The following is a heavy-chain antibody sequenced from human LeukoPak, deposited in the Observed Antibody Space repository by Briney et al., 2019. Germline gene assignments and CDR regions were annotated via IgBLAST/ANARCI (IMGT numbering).Heavy chain of an antibody. CDR3: AKDYYDIFTGRLFYFDY. CDR1: GVTFSNYW. Sequence: GGSLRLSCAASGVTFSNYWMHWVRQAPGKGLVWVSGINNGGINKSYADSVKGRFTISRDNAKNPLYLQMNSLTAEDTAVYYCAKDYYDIFTGRLFYFDYWGQGTLVPVSS. CDR2: INNGGINK. J-gene: IGHJ4*02. V-gene: IGHV3-74*01. D-gene: IGHD3-9*01.